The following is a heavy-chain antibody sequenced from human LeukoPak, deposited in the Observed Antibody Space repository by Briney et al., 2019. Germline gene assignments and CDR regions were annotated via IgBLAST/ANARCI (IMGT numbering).Heavy chain of an antibody. CDR1: GYTFTSYD. D-gene: IGHD1-20*01. J-gene: IGHJ3*02. CDR2: MNPNSGNT. Sequence: ASVKVSCKVSGYTFTSYDINWVRQATGQGLEWMGWMNPNSGNTGYAQKFQGRVTMTRNTSISTAYMELSSLRSEDTAVYYCARAWNAVTGIDAFDIWGQGTMVTVSS. V-gene: IGHV1-8*01. CDR3: ARAWNAVTGIDAFDI.